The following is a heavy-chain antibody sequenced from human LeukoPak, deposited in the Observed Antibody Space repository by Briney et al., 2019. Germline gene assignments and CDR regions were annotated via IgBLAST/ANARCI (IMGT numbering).Heavy chain of an antibody. CDR3: ARAFDGPYYYYYMDV. CDR1: GYTFTGYY. CDR2: INPNSGGT. J-gene: IGHJ6*03. Sequence: GASVKVSCKASGYTFTGYYMHWVRQAPGQGLEWMGWINPNSGGTNYAQKFQGRVTMTRDMSTSTVYMELSSLRSEDTAVYYCARAFDGPYYYYYMDVWGKGTTVTVSS. V-gene: IGHV1-2*02. D-gene: IGHD3-9*01.